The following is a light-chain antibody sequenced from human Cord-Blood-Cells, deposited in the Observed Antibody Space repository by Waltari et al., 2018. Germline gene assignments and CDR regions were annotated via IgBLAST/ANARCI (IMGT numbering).Light chain of an antibody. CDR3: QQSYSTPWT. CDR1: QSISSY. J-gene: IGKJ1*01. V-gene: IGKV1-39*01. CDR2: AAS. Sequence: DIQMTQSPSPLSASVGDRVTITCQASQSISSYLNWYQQKPGKAPKLLIYAASSLQSGVPSRFSGSGSGTDSTLTISSLQPEDFATYYCQQSYSTPWTFGQGTKVEIK.